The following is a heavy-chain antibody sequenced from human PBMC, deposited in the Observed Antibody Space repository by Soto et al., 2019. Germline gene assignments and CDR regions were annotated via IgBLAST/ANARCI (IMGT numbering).Heavy chain of an antibody. V-gene: IGHV1-18*01. J-gene: IGHJ6*02. Sequence: QVQLVQSGAEVKNPGASVKVSCKASGYTFTRYGIGWARQAPGQGLEWMGWINTYNGNTNYPQNVQGRVTLTTETSTSTAYMELRSLRSNDTAIYYCAMVDVYVTPSPQDVWGQGTTVIVSS. CDR1: GYTFTRYG. CDR3: AMVDVYVTPSPQDV. D-gene: IGHD3-16*01. CDR2: INTYNGNT.